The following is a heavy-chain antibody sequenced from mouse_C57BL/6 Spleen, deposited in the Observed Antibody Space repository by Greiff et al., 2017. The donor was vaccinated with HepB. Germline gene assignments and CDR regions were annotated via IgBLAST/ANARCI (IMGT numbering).Heavy chain of an antibody. CDR1: GFTFSSYG. J-gene: IGHJ2*01. V-gene: IGHV5-6*01. Sequence: EVKVVESGGDLVKPGGSLKLSCAASGFTFSSYGMSWVRQTPDKRLEWVATISSGGSYTYYPDSVKGRFTISRDNAKNTLYLQMSSLKSEDTAMYYCARQMDYWGQGTTLTVSS. CDR3: ARQMDY. CDR2: ISSGGSYT.